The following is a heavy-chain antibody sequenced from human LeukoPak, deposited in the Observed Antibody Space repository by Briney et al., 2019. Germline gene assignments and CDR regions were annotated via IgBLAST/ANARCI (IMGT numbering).Heavy chain of an antibody. CDR3: ARAQYESVGYYLGH. Sequence: PSETLSLTCAVYGGSFSGYYWSWIRQPPGKGLEWIGYIYYSGSTNYNPSLKRRVTISLDTSKNQFSLKLSSVTAADTAVYYCARAQYESVGYYLGHWGQGTLVTVSS. J-gene: IGHJ4*02. CDR2: IYYSGST. CDR1: GGSFSGYY. V-gene: IGHV4-59*01. D-gene: IGHD3-22*01.